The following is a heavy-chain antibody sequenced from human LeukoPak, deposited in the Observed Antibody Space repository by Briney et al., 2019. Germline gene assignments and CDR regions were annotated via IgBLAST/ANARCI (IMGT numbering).Heavy chain of an antibody. V-gene: IGHV1-46*01. CDR1: GYTFTSYY. CDR3: ARRERTVGATTYYFDY. Sequence: ASVKVSCKASGYTFTSYYMHWVRQAPGQGLEWMGVINPSGGGTSYAQEFQGRVTMTRDTSTSAIYMELSSLRSEDTAVYYCARRERTVGATTYYFDYWGQGTLVTVSS. J-gene: IGHJ4*02. D-gene: IGHD1-26*01. CDR2: INPSGGGT.